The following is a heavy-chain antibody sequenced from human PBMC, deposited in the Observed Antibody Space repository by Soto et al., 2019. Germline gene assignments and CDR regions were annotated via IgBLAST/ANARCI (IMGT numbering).Heavy chain of an antibody. CDR2: ISANKGNT. Sequence: ASVKLSCKASGDIFNNHGISWVRQAPGQGLEWMGWISANKGNTNYAQKYQGRVTMTTDTSTRTAYMELRSLRSDDTAVYYCVTEFERYCPNGVRYGPGYWG. CDR3: VTEFERYCPNGVRYGPGY. J-gene: IGHJ4*01. V-gene: IGHV1-18*01. D-gene: IGHD2-8*01. CDR1: GDIFNNHG.